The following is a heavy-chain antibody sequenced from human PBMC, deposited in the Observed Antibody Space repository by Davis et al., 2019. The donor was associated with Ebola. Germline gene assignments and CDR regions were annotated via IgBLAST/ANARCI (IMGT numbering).Heavy chain of an antibody. V-gene: IGHV1-69*13. CDR2: IIPIFGTA. D-gene: IGHD3-10*01. CDR3: ARGVTMVRGETWFDP. J-gene: IGHJ5*02. CDR1: GGTFSSYA. Sequence: SVKVSCKASGGTFSSYAISWVRQAPGQGLEWMGGIIPIFGTANYAQKFQGRVTITADESTSTAYMELRSLRSDDTAVYYCARGVTMVRGETWFDPWGQGTLVTVSS.